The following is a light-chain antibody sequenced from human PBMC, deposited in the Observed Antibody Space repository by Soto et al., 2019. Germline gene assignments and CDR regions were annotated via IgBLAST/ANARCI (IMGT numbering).Light chain of an antibody. CDR3: RQFNSYLSYT. CDR1: QGISSA. Sequence: AIQLTQSPSSLSASVGDRVTITCRARQGISSALAWYQQKPGKAPKLLIYDASSLESRVPSRFSGSGSGTDFTLIISSRQPDDFVTYYCRQFNSYLSYTFGQGTKLEIK. CDR2: DAS. V-gene: IGKV1-13*02. J-gene: IGKJ2*01.